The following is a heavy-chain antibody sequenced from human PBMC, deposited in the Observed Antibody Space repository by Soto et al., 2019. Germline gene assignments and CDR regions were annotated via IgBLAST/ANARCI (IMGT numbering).Heavy chain of an antibody. Sequence: CGPTLVNPPQTLTLTCTFSGFSLSTTRVGVGWIRQPPGKALEWLALIYWNDDKPYSASLKSRLTITKDIYRNQVVLTMANTGPADTATYYCARPALAGAAPYNWFDPWGQGTRVTVSS. V-gene: IGHV2-5*01. J-gene: IGHJ5*02. CDR2: IYWNDDK. D-gene: IGHD6-13*01. CDR1: GFSLSTTRVG. CDR3: ARPALAGAAPYNWFDP.